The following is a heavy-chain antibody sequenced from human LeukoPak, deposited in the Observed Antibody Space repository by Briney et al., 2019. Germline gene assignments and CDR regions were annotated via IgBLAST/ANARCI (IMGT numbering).Heavy chain of an antibody. Sequence: QPGGSLRLSCAASGFTFSSYGMSWVRQAPGKGLEWVSAISGSGGSTYYADSVKGRFTISRDNSKNTLYLQMNSLRAEDTAVYYCAKQYVVGAPTRVDAFDIWGQGTMVTVSS. CDR2: ISGSGGST. J-gene: IGHJ3*02. CDR1: GFTFSSYG. V-gene: IGHV3-23*01. CDR3: AKQYVVGAPTRVDAFDI. D-gene: IGHD1-26*01.